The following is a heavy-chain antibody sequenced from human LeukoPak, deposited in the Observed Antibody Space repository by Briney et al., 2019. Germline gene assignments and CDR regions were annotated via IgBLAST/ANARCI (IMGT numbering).Heavy chain of an antibody. CDR1: GFTFSSYA. Sequence: GGSLRLSCAASGFTFSSYAMHWVRQAPGKGLEWVAVISYDGSNKYYADSVKGRFTISRDNAKNSFYLQMNSLGADDTAVYSCATGTGYKIGNYFYSYMDVWGKGTTVIV. D-gene: IGHD3/OR15-3a*01. CDR3: ATGTGYKIGNYFYSYMDV. J-gene: IGHJ6*03. V-gene: IGHV3-30-3*01. CDR2: ISYDGSNK.